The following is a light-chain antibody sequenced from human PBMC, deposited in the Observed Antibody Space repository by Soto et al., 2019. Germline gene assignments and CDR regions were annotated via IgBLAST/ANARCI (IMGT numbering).Light chain of an antibody. Sequence: QSVLTQPPSASGTPGQRVTISCSGSSSNIGANLVNWYQQLPGTAPKLLIYSNNQRPSGVPDRFSGSKSDTSASLAISGLQSEDEADYYCATWDDSLLFGGGTKLTVL. CDR3: ATWDDSLL. CDR1: SSNIGANL. CDR2: SNN. J-gene: IGLJ2*01. V-gene: IGLV1-44*01.